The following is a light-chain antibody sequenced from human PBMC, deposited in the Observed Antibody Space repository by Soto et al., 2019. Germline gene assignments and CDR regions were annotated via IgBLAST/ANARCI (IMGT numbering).Light chain of an antibody. J-gene: IGKJ4*01. CDR3: LQVNSFPLS. Sequence: DIQMTQSPSSLSASVGDTVTITCRASQSIGKHLNWYQQKPGKAPKFLIYAASSLQSGVPSRFSGSGSGTDFTLTITSLQPEDFATYYCLQVNSFPLSFGGGTKVEIK. CDR2: AAS. CDR1: QSIGKH. V-gene: IGKV1-39*01.